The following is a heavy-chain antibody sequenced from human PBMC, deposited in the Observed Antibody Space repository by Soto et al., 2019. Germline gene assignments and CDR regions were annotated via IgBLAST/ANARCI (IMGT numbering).Heavy chain of an antibody. Sequence: QVLLVQSGPEVKKPGSSVKVSCQASGGTSSDYALTWVRQAPGQGLEWMGGIIPIFGTANYAQRFQGRVSITADESSSTAYMELSSLKSEDTAVYYCAGSCKYGSGTFDALDVWGHGTMVMVSS. CDR2: IIPIFGTA. V-gene: IGHV1-69*01. D-gene: IGHD3-10*01. CDR1: GGTSSDYA. J-gene: IGHJ3*01. CDR3: AGSCKYGSGTFDALDV.